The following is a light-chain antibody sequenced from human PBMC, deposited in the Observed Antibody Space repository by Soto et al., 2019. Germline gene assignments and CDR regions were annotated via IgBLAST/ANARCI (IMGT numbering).Light chain of an antibody. CDR2: SSS. V-gene: IGKV1-27*01. Sequence: DFQMTQSPSSLSASVGDRVTITCRASQDISNDVAWYQQKPGKPPNLLISSSSTLQSGVPSRFSGTGYGTDFPLTISNPQPDDVATYYCQKYNSFPPTFGGGTKVET. CDR1: QDISND. J-gene: IGKJ4*01. CDR3: QKYNSFPPT.